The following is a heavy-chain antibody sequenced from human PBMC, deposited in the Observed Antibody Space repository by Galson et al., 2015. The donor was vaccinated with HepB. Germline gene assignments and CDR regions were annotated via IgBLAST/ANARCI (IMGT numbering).Heavy chain of an antibody. CDR2: IIPILGIA. D-gene: IGHD3-22*01. Sequence: SVKVSCKASGGTFSSYTISWVRQAPGQGLEWMGRIIPILGIANYAQKFQGRVTITADKSTSTAYMELSSLRSEDTAVYYCAREGVTMIVGVNWFDPWGQGTLVTVSS. CDR3: AREGVTMIVGVNWFDP. V-gene: IGHV1-69*04. J-gene: IGHJ5*02. CDR1: GGTFSSYT.